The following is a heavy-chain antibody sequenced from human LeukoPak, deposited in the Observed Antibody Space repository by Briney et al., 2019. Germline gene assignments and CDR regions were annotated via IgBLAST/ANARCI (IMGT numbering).Heavy chain of an antibody. V-gene: IGHV4-39*07. CDR3: AKVVSGFHFDC. CDR2: IYYTGYT. Sequence: PSETLSLICTVSGGSISSGTSFWGWIRQPPGKGLEWIGSIYYTGYTYDSPALKSRVTLSIDTSKNQFSLMMRSVTAADTAVYYCAKVVSGFHFDCWGQGTLVTVSS. J-gene: IGHJ4*02. CDR1: GGSISSGTSF. D-gene: IGHD1-26*01.